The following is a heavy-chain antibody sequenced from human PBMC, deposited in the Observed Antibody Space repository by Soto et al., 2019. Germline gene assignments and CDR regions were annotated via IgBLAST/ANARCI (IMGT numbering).Heavy chain of an antibody. CDR3: ARDPYYYGSGSSNWFDP. D-gene: IGHD3-10*01. CDR1: GYTFTSYG. J-gene: IGHJ5*02. Sequence: QVQLVQSGAEVKKPGASVKVSCKASGYTFTSYGISWVRQASGQGLEWMGWISAYNGNTNYAQKLQGRVTMTTDTSTSTAYMELRSLRSDDTAVYYCARDPYYYGSGSSNWFDPWGQGTLVTVSS. V-gene: IGHV1-18*01. CDR2: ISAYNGNT.